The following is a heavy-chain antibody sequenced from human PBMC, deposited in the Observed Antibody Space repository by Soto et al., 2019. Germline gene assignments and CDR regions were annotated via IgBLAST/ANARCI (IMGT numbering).Heavy chain of an antibody. D-gene: IGHD6-13*01. Sequence: GGSLRLSCAASGFTFSTYAMSWVRQAPGKGLEWVSGISSSGGSTYYADSVKGRFTISRDNSKNTLHLQMNSLRAEDTAVYYCAKAHGSSRYYFDYWGQGALVTVSS. CDR3: AKAHGSSRYYFDY. J-gene: IGHJ4*02. CDR1: GFTFSTYA. CDR2: ISSSGGST. V-gene: IGHV3-23*01.